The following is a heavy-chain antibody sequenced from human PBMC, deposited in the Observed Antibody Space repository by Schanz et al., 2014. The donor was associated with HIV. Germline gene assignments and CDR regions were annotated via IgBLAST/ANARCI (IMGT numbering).Heavy chain of an antibody. CDR2: ISYDGVNK. Sequence: QVQLVESGGGVVQPGRSLRLSCVASGFSFDSFGMHWVRQAPGKGLEWVAVISYDGVNKHFADSVKGRFTISRDNSKNSLSLLIKSLRAEDAAVYYCAKDRNYYESKYRGKRNYYYYYGMDVWGQGTTVTVSS. V-gene: IGHV3-30*18. D-gene: IGHD3-22*01. CDR3: AKDRNYYESKYRGKRNYYYYYGMDV. CDR1: GFSFDSFG. J-gene: IGHJ6*02.